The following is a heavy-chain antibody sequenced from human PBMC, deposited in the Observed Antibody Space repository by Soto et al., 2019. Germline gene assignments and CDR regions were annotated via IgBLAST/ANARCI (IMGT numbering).Heavy chain of an antibody. CDR1: GFTFDDYG. J-gene: IGHJ5*02. V-gene: IGHV3-20*04. CDR2: INWNGGST. CDR3: ARVGLYDSSGYYWDR. D-gene: IGHD3-22*01. Sequence: AGGSLRLSCAASGFTFDDYGMSWVRQAPGKGLEWVSGINWNGGSTGYADSVKGRFTISRDNAKNSLYLQMNSLRAEDTALYYCARVGLYDSSGYYWDRWGQGTLVTSPQ.